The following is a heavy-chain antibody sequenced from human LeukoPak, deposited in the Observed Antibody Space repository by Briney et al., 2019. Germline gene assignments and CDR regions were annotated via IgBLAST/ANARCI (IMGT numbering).Heavy chain of an antibody. J-gene: IGHJ4*02. D-gene: IGHD3-3*01. V-gene: IGHV1-46*01. Sequence: ASVKVSCKASGYTFTSYYMHWVRQAPGQGLEWMGIINPSGGSTSYAQKFQGRVTMTRDTSTSTVYMELSSLRSEDTAVYYCARDFYDFWSGYRGPDYWAREPWSPSPQ. CDR1: GYTFTSYY. CDR2: INPSGGST. CDR3: ARDFYDFWSGYRGPDY.